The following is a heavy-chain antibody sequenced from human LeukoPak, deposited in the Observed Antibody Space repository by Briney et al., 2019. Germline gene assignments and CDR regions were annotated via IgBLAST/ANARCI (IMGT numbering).Heavy chain of an antibody. J-gene: IGHJ6*02. V-gene: IGHV3-53*05. CDR1: GFTVSSNY. D-gene: IGHD3-22*01. CDR2: IYSGGST. Sequence: QPGGSLRLSCAASGFTVSSNYMSWVRQAPGKGLEWVSVIYSGGSTYYADSVKGRFTISRDNSKNTLYLQMNSLRAEDTAVYYCARAQYYDSTTAGGMDVWGQGTTVTVSS. CDR3: ARAQYYDSTTAGGMDV.